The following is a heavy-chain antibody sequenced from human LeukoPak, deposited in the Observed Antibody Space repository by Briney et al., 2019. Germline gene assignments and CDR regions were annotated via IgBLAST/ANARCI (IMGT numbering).Heavy chain of an antibody. D-gene: IGHD2-15*01. J-gene: IGHJ4*02. V-gene: IGHV1-2*02. CDR1: GYTFTSYG. CDR3: ARLSCSGGSCYFDY. Sequence: GASVKVSCKAYGYTFTSYGISWVRQAPGQGLEWMGWINPNSGGINYVQKFQGRVTMTRDTSISTAYMELSRLRSDDTAVYYCARLSCSGGSCYFDYWGQGTLVTVSS. CDR2: INPNSGGI.